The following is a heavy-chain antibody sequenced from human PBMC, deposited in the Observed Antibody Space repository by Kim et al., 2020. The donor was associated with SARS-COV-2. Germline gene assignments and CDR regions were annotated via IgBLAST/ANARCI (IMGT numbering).Heavy chain of an antibody. CDR3: ASPAETNGHITTEAFDI. V-gene: IGHV1-3*01. CDR2: INAGNGNT. CDR1: GYTFTSYA. Sequence: ASVKVSCKASGYTFTSYAMHWVRQAPGQRLEWMGWINAGNGNTKYSQKFQGRVTITRDTSASTAYMELSSLRSEDTAVYYCASPAETNGHITTEAFDIWGQGTMVTVSS. J-gene: IGHJ3*02. D-gene: IGHD3-22*01.